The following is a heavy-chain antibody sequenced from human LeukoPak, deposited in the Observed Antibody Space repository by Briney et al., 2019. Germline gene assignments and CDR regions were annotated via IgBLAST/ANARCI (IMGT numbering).Heavy chain of an antibody. Sequence: SETLSLTCTVSGGSVSSSNYYWGWIRQPPGKGLEWIGSIYYSGSTYYNPSLKSRVTTSVDTSKIQFSLKVRSVTAADTAVYYCARGQYGTSWYFVYWGQGTLVTVSS. CDR1: GGSVSSSNYY. D-gene: IGHD6-13*01. CDR3: ARGQYGTSWYFVY. J-gene: IGHJ4*02. CDR2: IYYSGST. V-gene: IGHV4-39*01.